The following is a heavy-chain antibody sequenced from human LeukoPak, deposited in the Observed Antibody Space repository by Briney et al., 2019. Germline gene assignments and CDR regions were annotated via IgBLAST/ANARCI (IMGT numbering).Heavy chain of an antibody. V-gene: IGHV3-23*01. CDR3: ALEELPAGY. Sequence: GGSLRLSCAASGFTFSSYAISWVRQAPGKGLEWVSGISGSGSSSNYADSVKGRFTISRDNSKNTLYLQMNSLRAEDTAVYFCALEELPAGYWGQGTLVTVSS. J-gene: IGHJ4*02. CDR2: ISGSGSSS. D-gene: IGHD5-24*01. CDR1: GFTFSSYA.